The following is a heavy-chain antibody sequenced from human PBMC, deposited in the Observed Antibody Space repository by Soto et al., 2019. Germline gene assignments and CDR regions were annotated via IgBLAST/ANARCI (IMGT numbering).Heavy chain of an antibody. Sequence: KVSCKASGGTFSSYAISWVRQAPGQGLEWMGGIIPIFGTANYAQKFQGRVTITADKSTSTAYMELSSLRSEDTAVYYCARGKYCSGGSCYAHLHNWGQGTLVTVSS. D-gene: IGHD2-15*01. CDR2: IIPIFGTA. CDR3: ARGKYCSGGSCYAHLHN. V-gene: IGHV1-69*06. J-gene: IGHJ4*02. CDR1: GGTFSSYA.